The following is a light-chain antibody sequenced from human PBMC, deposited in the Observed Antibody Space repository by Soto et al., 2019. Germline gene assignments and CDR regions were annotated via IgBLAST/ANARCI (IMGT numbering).Light chain of an antibody. Sequence: QSVLTQPPSVSGAPGQRVTISCTGSSSNIGAGYDVHWYQQLPGTAPKLLIYGNSNRPSGVPDRFSGSKSGTSASLAITGLQAEDEADYYCCSYAGSSTLGVFGGGTKLTVL. CDR1: SSNIGAGYD. CDR2: GNS. J-gene: IGLJ3*02. V-gene: IGLV1-40*01. CDR3: CSYAGSSTLGV.